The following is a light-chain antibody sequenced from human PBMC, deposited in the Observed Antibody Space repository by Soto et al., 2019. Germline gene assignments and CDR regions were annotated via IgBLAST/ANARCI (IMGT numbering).Light chain of an antibody. CDR2: AAS. J-gene: IGKJ2*01. Sequence: DIQMTQSPSSLSASVGDRVTITCRASQSISTYLNWYQQKPGKAPKLLIYAASSLQSGVPSRFSGSGYSTDFTLTISSLQPEDFPNYNCHQSYNTPDTICQTTKLE. CDR1: QSISTY. CDR3: HQSYNTPDT. V-gene: IGKV1-39*01.